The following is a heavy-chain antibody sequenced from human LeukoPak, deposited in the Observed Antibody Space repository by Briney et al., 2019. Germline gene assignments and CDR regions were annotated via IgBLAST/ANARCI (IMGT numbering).Heavy chain of an antibody. Sequence: GGSLRLSCAASGFTFSTYAMDWVRQAPGKGLEWVAVIWYDGSNTYYADSVQGRLTISRDNSKNTLFLQMNSLRAEDTAVYYCARHLYFDSSGYYPSAFDIWGQGTMVIVSS. D-gene: IGHD3-22*01. V-gene: IGHV3-33*01. CDR2: IWYDGSNT. CDR3: ARHLYFDSSGYYPSAFDI. J-gene: IGHJ3*02. CDR1: GFTFSTYA.